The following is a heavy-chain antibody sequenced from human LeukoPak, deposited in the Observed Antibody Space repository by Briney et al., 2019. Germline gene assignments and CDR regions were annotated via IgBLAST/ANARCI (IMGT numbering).Heavy chain of an antibody. CDR2: IWRGGNYK. V-gene: IGHV3-33*01. Sequence: PGGSLRLSCSASGVNFGTHAMHWVRQAPGKGLEWGAMIWRGGNYKFYADSVKGRFTISRDDSRSDLSLQMDSLRVEDTALYHCVIDPPDSGWAFWSWGQGALVTVSS. CDR3: VIDPPDSGWAFWS. CDR1: GVNFGTHA. D-gene: IGHD6-19*01. J-gene: IGHJ5*02.